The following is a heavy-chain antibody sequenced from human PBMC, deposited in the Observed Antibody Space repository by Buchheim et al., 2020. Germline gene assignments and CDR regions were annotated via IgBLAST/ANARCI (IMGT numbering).Heavy chain of an antibody. CDR1: GFPFGGYE. CDR2: ISASGGRT. CDR3: ATDPHYPSGSY. D-gene: IGHD3-10*01. V-gene: IGHV3-48*03. J-gene: IGHJ1*01. Sequence: EVFLVESGGHLVQPGGSLRLSCAASGFPFGGYEMNWVRQAPGKGLECIAYISASGGRTYYVDSVRGRFTISRDNAKNSLYLQMNSLRVEDTAVYYCATDPHYPSGSYWGRGTL.